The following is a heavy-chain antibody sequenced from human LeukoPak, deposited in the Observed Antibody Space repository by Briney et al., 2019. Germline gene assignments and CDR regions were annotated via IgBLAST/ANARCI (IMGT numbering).Heavy chain of an antibody. Sequence: SETLSLTCAVYGGSLSGYYWSWIRQPPGKGLEWIGEINHSGSTNYNPSLKSRVTISVDTSKNQFSLKLSSVTAADTAVYYCASQLPHGSGSYYNDYWGQGTLVTVSS. CDR3: ASQLPHGSGSYYNDY. V-gene: IGHV4-34*01. D-gene: IGHD3-10*01. CDR2: INHSGST. CDR1: GGSLSGYY. J-gene: IGHJ4*02.